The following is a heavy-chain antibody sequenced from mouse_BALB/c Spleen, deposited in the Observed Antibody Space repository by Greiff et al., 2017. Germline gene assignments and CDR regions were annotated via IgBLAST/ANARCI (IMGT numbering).Heavy chain of an antibody. Sequence: EVQGVESGGGLVQPGGSLKLSCAASGFTFSSYGMSWVRQTPDKRLELVATINSNGGSTYYPDSVKGRFTISRDNAKNTLYLQMSSLKSEDTAMYYCARGPYFDVWGAGSTVTVSS. CDR1: GFTFSSYG. CDR3: ARGPYFDV. CDR2: INSNGGST. V-gene: IGHV5-6-3*01. J-gene: IGHJ1*01.